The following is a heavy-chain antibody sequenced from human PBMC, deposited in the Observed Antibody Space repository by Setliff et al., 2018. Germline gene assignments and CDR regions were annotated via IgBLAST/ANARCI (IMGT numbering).Heavy chain of an antibody. CDR2: IYTSGST. Sequence: SETLSLTCTVSGGSISSGSYYWSWIRQPAGKGLEWIGHIYTSGSTNYNPSLKSRVTISVDTSKNQFSLKLSSVTAADTAVYYCARSGYGSGSYYKVDYWGQGTLVTVSS. CDR3: ARSGYGSGSYYKVDY. J-gene: IGHJ4*02. V-gene: IGHV4-61*09. CDR1: GGSISSGSYY. D-gene: IGHD3-10*01.